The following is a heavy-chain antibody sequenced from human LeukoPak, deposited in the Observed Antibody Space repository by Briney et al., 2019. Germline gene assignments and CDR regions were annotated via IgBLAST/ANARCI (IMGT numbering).Heavy chain of an antibody. CDR3: ARVSSGWYPTTSFDY. Sequence: ASVKVSCKASGYTFTSYDINWVRQATGQGLEWMGWINPNSGGTNYAQKFQGRVTMTRDTSISTAYMELSRLRSGDTAVYYCARVSSGWYPTTSFDYWGQGTLVTVSS. CDR2: INPNSGGT. J-gene: IGHJ4*02. CDR1: GYTFTSYD. D-gene: IGHD6-19*01. V-gene: IGHV1-2*02.